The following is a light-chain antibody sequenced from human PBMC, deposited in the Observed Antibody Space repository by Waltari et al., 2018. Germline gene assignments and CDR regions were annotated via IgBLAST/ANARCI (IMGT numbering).Light chain of an antibody. CDR1: QGISNW. Sequence: DIQMTPSPSSLSASVGDRVTITCRASQGISNWLAWYQQKPGKAPKLLIYGASNLETGVPARFTGSGSGTDFTLTISSLQPEDIATYYCQQRDNSPWTFGQGTKVEIK. V-gene: IGKV1-33*01. CDR2: GAS. J-gene: IGKJ1*01. CDR3: QQRDNSPWT.